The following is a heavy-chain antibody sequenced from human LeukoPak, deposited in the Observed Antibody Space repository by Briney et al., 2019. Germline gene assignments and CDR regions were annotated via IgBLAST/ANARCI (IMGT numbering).Heavy chain of an antibody. CDR1: GFTVSSNY. V-gene: IGHV3-53*01. J-gene: IGHJ6*03. CDR3: ARGMRYYYYYYMDV. CDR2: IYSGGST. Sequence: PGGSLRLSCAASGFTVSSNYMSWVRQAPGKGLEWVSVIYSGGSTYYADSVKGRFTISRDNSKNTLYLQMNSLRAEDTAVYYCARGMRYYYYYYMDVWGKGTTVTIS.